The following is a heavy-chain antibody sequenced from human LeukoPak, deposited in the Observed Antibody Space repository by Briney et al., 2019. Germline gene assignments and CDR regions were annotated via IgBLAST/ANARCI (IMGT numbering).Heavy chain of an antibody. CDR1: GFTFSSYA. Sequence: GGSLRLSCAASGFTFSSYAMSWVRQAPGKGLEWVSAISGSGGSTYYADSVKGRFTISRDNAQNSLYLQMNSLRAEDTAVYYCTRGSYGDYEYWGQGTLVTVSS. D-gene: IGHD4-17*01. J-gene: IGHJ4*02. CDR3: TRGSYGDYEY. CDR2: ISGSGGST. V-gene: IGHV3-23*01.